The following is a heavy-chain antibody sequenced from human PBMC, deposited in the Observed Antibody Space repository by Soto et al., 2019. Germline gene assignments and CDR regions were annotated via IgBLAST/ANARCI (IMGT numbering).Heavy chain of an antibody. D-gene: IGHD3-3*01. J-gene: IGHJ4*02. CDR3: ASGGYDFWIDY. V-gene: IGHV1-46*01. CDR2: INPSGGST. Sequence: ASVKVSCKASGYTFTSYYMHWVRQAPGQGLEWMGIINPSGGSTSYAQKFQGRVTMTRDTSTSTAYMELSSLRSEDTAVYYCASGGYDFWIDYWGQGTLVTVSS. CDR1: GYTFTSYY.